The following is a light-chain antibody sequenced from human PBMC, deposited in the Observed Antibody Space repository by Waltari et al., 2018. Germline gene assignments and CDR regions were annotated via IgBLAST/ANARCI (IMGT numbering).Light chain of an antibody. Sequence: EIVLTQSPGKLSLSPGERATLSCRASQSFSRALAWYQQKPGQPPRLLIYDTSTRATGVPDRFSGGGSGTDFSLTISRLEPEDFAVYYGQHYVRLPVTFGQGTTVEIK. CDR1: QSFSRA. J-gene: IGKJ1*01. V-gene: IGKV3-20*01. CDR2: DTS. CDR3: QHYVRLPVT.